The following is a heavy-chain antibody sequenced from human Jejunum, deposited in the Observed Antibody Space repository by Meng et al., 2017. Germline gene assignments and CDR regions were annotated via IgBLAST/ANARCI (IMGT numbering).Heavy chain of an antibody. D-gene: IGHD2-2*01. CDR3: ARDRGVVVPTAMLVYFYYYGMDV. V-gene: IGHV3-30*01. J-gene: IGHJ6*02. CDR1: GFTFSSYA. CDR2: ISYDGSKK. Sequence: GGSLRLSCAASGFTFSSYAMHWVRQAPGKGLEWVAVISYDGSKKYYADPVKGRFTISRDSSKNTLYLQMNSLRGDDTAVYYCARDRGVVVPTAMLVYFYYYGMDVWGQGTTVTVSS.